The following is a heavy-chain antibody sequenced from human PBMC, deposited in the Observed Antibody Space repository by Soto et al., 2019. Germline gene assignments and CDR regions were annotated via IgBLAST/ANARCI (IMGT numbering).Heavy chain of an antibody. CDR2: IWYDGSNK. V-gene: IGHV3-33*01. J-gene: IGHJ4*02. CDR3: ARGYSSSWYHFDY. CDR1: GFTFSSYG. D-gene: IGHD6-13*01. Sequence: QVQLVESGGGVVQPGRSLRLSCAASGFTFSSYGMHWVRQAPGKGLEWVAVIWYDGSNKYYADSVKGRFTISRDNSKNTRYLQMNSLRAEDTAVYYCARGYSSSWYHFDYWGQGTLVTVSS.